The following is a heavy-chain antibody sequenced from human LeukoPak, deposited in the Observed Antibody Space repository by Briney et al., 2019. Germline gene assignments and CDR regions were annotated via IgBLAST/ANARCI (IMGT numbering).Heavy chain of an antibody. V-gene: IGHV1-24*01. CDR3: ATVHPAYGGKGCFDY. CDR2: FDPEDGET. CDR1: GYTLTELS. Sequence: GASVKVSCKVSGYTLTELSMHWVRQGPGKGLEWMGGFDPEDGETIYAQKFQGRVTMTEDTSTDTAYMELSSLRSEDTAVYYCATVHPAYGGKGCFDYWGQGTLVTVSS. J-gene: IGHJ4*02. D-gene: IGHD4-23*01.